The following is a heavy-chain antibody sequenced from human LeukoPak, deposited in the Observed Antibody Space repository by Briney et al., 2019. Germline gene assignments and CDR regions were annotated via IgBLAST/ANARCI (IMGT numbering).Heavy chain of an antibody. J-gene: IGHJ5*02. CDR2: IYTSGST. Sequence: SETLSLTCTVSGGSISSGSYYWSWIRQPAGKGLEWIGRIYTSGSTNYNPSLKSRVTMSVGTSKNQFSLKLSSVTAADTAVYYCARVRTTGTIDWFDPWGQGTLVTVSS. CDR3: ARVRTTGTIDWFDP. CDR1: GGSISSGSYY. D-gene: IGHD1-1*01. V-gene: IGHV4-61*02.